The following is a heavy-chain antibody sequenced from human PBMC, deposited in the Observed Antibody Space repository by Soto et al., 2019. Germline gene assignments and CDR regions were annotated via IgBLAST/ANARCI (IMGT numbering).Heavy chain of an antibody. CDR2: IWYDGSNK. J-gene: IGHJ6*02. V-gene: IGHV3-33*01. CDR1: GFTFSSYG. Sequence: QVQLVESGGGVVQPGRSLRLSCAASGFTFSSYGMHWVRQAPGKGLEWVAVIWYDGSNKYYADSVKGRFTISRDNSKNTLYLQMNSLRAEDTAVYYCARDLMIVVVPPYGKDVWGQGTTVTVSS. D-gene: IGHD3-22*01. CDR3: ARDLMIVVVPPYGKDV.